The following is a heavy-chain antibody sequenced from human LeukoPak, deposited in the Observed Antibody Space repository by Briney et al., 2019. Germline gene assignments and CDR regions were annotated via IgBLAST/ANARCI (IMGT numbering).Heavy chain of an antibody. CDR3: ARPPSRGYSSSFEY. J-gene: IGHJ4*02. V-gene: IGHV5-51*01. CDR1: GYSFTTYW. CDR2: IYPDDSDT. D-gene: IGHD2-2*03. Sequence: HGESLKISCETSGYSFTTYWIGWVRQRPGTGLEWVGAIYPDDSDTRYSPSFQGQVAISADKSISTAYLQWSSLKASDTAIYYCARPPSRGYSSSFEYWGQGTLVTVSS.